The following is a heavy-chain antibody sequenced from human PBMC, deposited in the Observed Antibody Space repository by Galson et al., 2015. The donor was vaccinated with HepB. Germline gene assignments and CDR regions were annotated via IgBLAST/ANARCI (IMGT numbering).Heavy chain of an antibody. CDR1: GFTFSLHW. Sequence: SLRLSCAASGFTFSLHWMSCVRQAPGKGLEWVANIKQDGREKYYVDSEKGRFTISRDNAKNSLYLQMNSLRAEDTGVYYGASDSSSSWYGYYFDYWGQGTLVTVSS. CDR2: IKQDGREK. V-gene: IGHV3-7*01. CDR3: ASDSSSSWYGYYFDY. D-gene: IGHD6-13*01. J-gene: IGHJ4*02.